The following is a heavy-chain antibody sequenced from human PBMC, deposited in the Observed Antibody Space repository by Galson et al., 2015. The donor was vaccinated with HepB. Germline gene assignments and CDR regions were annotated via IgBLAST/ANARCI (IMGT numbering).Heavy chain of an antibody. CDR2: IYPGDSDT. J-gene: IGHJ5*02. D-gene: IGHD5-18*01. V-gene: IGHV5-51*01. CDR1: GYSFNSYW. Sequence: QSGAEVKKPGESLKISCKGSGYSFNSYWIGWVRQMPGKGLEWMGIIYPGDSDTRYSPSFQGQVTISVDKSISTAYLQWSSLKASDTAMYYCARQRGGVDTAMGSWFDPWGQGTLVTVSS. CDR3: ARQRGGVDTAMGSWFDP.